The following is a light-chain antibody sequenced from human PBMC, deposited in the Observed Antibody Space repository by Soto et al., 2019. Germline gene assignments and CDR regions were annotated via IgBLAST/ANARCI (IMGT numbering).Light chain of an antibody. V-gene: IGKV3-20*01. CDR2: GAS. Sequence: EIVFTQSPGTLSLSPGDRATLSCSASQTVSSNFLAWYQQRPAQAPRLLIHGASTRATGITDRFSGSVSGTDFTLTISXLGPEDFAVYYCQQYGSSPATFGQGTKV. J-gene: IGKJ1*01. CDR3: QQYGSSPAT. CDR1: QTVSSNF.